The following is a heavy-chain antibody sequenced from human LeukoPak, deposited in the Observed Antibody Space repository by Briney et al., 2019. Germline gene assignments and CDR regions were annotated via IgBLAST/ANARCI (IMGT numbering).Heavy chain of an antibody. V-gene: IGHV1-46*01. CDR2: INPSGGST. CDR3: ARAGTYCTNGVCYGYSYYMDV. Sequence: VSXXXSXXXFTXXYXXWVRQAPGXGLEWMGIINPSGGSTSYAQKFQGRVTMTRDISTSTVYIELTSLRSEDTALYYCARAGTYCTNGVCYGYSYYMDVWGKGTTVTVSS. D-gene: IGHD2-8*01. CDR1: XXXFTXXY. J-gene: IGHJ6*03.